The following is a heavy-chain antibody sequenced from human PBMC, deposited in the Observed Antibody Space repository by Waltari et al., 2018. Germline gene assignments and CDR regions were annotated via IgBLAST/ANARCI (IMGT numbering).Heavy chain of an antibody. CDR2: IYYSGST. Sequence: QVQLQESGPGLVKPSQTLSLTCTVSGGSISSGDYYWSWIRQPPGKGLEWIGYIYYSGSTYYNPSLKSRVTISVDTSKNQFSLKLSSVTAADTAEYYCAREPKTLGVVITYFDYWGQGTLVTVSS. CDR1: GGSISSGDYY. CDR3: AREPKTLGVVITYFDY. D-gene: IGHD3-22*01. V-gene: IGHV4-30-4*08. J-gene: IGHJ4*02.